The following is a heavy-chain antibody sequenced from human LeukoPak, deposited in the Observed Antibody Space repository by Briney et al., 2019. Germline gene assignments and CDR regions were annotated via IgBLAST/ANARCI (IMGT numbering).Heavy chain of an antibody. CDR3: ARDRGAAAGRSYNWFDP. CDR2: ITPIFGTA. J-gene: IGHJ5*02. V-gene: IGHV1-69*13. CDR1: GGTFSSYA. D-gene: IGHD6-13*01. Sequence: SVKVSYKASGGTFSSYAISWVRQAPGQGLEWMGGITPIFGTANYAQKFQGRVTITADESTSTAYMELSSLRSEDTAVYYCARDRGAAAGRSYNWFDPWGQGTLVTVSS.